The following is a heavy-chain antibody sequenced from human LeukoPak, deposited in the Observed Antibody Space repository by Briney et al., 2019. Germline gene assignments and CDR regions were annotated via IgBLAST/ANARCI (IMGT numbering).Heavy chain of an antibody. Sequence: TSETLSLTCTVSGGSISSFYWSWIRQSAGKGLEWIERIYSTGNTNYNPSLRSRVTMSVDTSRNQFSLKLRSVTAADTAVYYCARGDRAVAGAWGWFDPWGQGTLVTVSS. D-gene: IGHD6-19*01. V-gene: IGHV4-4*07. J-gene: IGHJ5*02. CDR2: IYSTGNT. CDR1: GGSISSFY. CDR3: ARGDRAVAGAWGWFDP.